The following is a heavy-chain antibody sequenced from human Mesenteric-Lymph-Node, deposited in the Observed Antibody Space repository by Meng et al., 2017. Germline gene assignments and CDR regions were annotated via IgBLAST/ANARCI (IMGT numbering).Heavy chain of an antibody. D-gene: IGHD6-19*01. Sequence: TLHDTVHPLVHPTQTLTLTLHFSGFSRSSSVVSVSWTRQPPGKALEWLALIYWDDDHAYSPSLKNRLTITTDTSNNQVVLTMANVDPADTATYYCAHRTPVSGTFDYWGQGTLVTVSS. CDR2: IYWDDDH. J-gene: IGHJ4*02. CDR1: GFSRSSSVVS. V-gene: IGHV2-5*02. CDR3: AHRTPVSGTFDY.